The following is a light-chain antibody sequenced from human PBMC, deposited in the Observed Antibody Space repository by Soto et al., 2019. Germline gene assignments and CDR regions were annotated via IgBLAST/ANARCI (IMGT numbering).Light chain of an antibody. CDR1: QAINNN. V-gene: IGKV3-15*01. CDR3: QQYNNWPPLT. J-gene: IGKJ4*01. Sequence: VLTQAPYTLSVSPGERATLSCRASQAINNNVAWYQLKDGQVPRLLIYGASTRAADVPAGFSGSGSGADFTLTISSLQSEDFAVYYCQQYNNWPPLTFGGGTKVDIK. CDR2: GAS.